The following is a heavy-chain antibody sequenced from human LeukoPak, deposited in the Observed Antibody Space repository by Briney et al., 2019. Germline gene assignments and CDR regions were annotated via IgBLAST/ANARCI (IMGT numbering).Heavy chain of an antibody. J-gene: IGHJ4*02. D-gene: IGHD3-16*01. CDR2: IYYSGST. CDR3: ARGVVITFGGAVDY. V-gene: IGHV4-39*07. Sequence: PSETLSLTCTVSGGSISMSSYYWGWIRQPPGKGLEWIGSIYYSGSTYYNPSLKSRVTISVDTSKNQFSLKVSSVTAADTAVYYCARGVVITFGGAVDYWGQGTLVTVSS. CDR1: GGSISMSSYY.